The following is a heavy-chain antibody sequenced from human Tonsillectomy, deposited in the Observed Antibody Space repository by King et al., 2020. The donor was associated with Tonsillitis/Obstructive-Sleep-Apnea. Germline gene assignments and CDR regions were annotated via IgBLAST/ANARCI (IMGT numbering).Heavy chain of an antibody. CDR3: ARDYLGYSYELPGASDY. CDR2: ISSSGSTI. Sequence: QLVQSGGGLVQPGGSLRLSCAASGFTFSSYEMNWVRQAPGKGLEWVSYISSSGSTIYYADSVKGRFTISRDNAKNSLYLQMNSLRAEDTAVYYCARDYLGYSYELPGASDYWGQGTLVTVSS. V-gene: IGHV3-48*03. CDR1: GFTFSSYE. D-gene: IGHD5-18*01. J-gene: IGHJ4*02.